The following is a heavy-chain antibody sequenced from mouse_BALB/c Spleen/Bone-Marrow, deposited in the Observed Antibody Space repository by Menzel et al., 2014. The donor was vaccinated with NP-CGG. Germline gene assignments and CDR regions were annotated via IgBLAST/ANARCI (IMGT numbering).Heavy chain of an antibody. CDR1: GYTFTSYW. CDR2: INPITGYX. D-gene: IGHD2-4*01. J-gene: IGHJ4*01. V-gene: IGHV1-7*01. Sequence: QVQLKQSGTELAKPGASVKMSCKASGYTFTSYWIHWIKQRPGQGLEWIGYINPITGYXEYNQKFKDKATLTADKSSSTAYIQLSSLTSDDSAVYYCARNYDYDGGYCAMDYWGQGTSVTGSS. CDR3: ARNYDYDGGYCAMDY.